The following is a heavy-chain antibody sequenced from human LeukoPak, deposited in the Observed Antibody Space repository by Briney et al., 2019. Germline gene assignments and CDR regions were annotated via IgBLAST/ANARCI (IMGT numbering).Heavy chain of an antibody. D-gene: IGHD2-15*01. V-gene: IGHV1-2*02. Sequence: GASVKVSCKASGYTFTGYYMHWVRQAPGQGLEWMGWINPNSGGTNYAQKFKGRVTMNRDTSISTAYMELSRLRSDDTAVYYCARMVRLYCSGGSCYSNYYGMDVWGQGTTVTVSS. CDR3: ARMVRLYCSGGSCYSNYYGMDV. J-gene: IGHJ6*02. CDR1: GYTFTGYY. CDR2: INPNSGGT.